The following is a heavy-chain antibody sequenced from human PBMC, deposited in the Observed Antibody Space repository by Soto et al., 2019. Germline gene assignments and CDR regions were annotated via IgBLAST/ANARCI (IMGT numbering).Heavy chain of an antibody. V-gene: IGHV5-51*01. J-gene: IGHJ4*02. CDR3: ARRGDGYNYGFDY. D-gene: IGHD5-12*01. Sequence: GESLKISCKGSGYSFTSYCIGWVRQMPGKGLEWMGIIYPGDSDTRYSPSFQGQVTISADKSISTAYLQWSSLKASDTAMYYRARRGDGYNYGFDYWGQGTLVTVSS. CDR1: GYSFTSYC. CDR2: IYPGDSDT.